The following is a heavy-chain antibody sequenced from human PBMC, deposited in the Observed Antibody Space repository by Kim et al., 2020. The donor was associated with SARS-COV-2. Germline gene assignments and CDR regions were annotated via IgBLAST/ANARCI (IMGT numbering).Heavy chain of an antibody. D-gene: IGHD6-19*01. J-gene: IGHJ4*02. CDR2: ISGSGGFT. Sequence: GGSLRLSCAASGFTFSSYAMSWVRQAPGKGLEWVSAISGSGGFTYYAGSVKGRFTISRDNSKNTLYLQMNSLRAEDTAVYYCASQWLVPLYFDYWGQGTLVTVSS. CDR1: GFTFSSYA. V-gene: IGHV3-23*01. CDR3: ASQWLVPLYFDY.